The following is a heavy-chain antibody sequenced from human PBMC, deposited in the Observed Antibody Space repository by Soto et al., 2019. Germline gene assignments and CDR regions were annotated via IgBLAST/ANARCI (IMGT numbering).Heavy chain of an antibody. D-gene: IGHD1-26*01. CDR3: ARASGAGKNLDLGWFDP. V-gene: IGHV1-69*06. J-gene: IGHJ5*02. CDR2: IIPIFGTA. CDR1: GGTFSSYA. Sequence: QVQLVQSGAEVKKPGSSVKVSCKASGGTFSSYAISWVRQAPGQGLEWMGGIIPIFGTANYAQKFQGRVTITADKSTSTAYMELISLRSEDTAVYYCARASGAGKNLDLGWFDPWGQGTLVTVSS.